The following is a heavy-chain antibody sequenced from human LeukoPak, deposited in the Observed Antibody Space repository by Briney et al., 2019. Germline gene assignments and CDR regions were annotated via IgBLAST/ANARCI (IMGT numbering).Heavy chain of an antibody. J-gene: IGHJ5*02. CDR1: GGSVSSNSAA. CDR2: TYYRSKWYY. Sequence: SQTLSLTCAISGGSVSSNSAAWNWIRQSPSRGLEWLGRTYYRSKWYYDYVVSLKSRITIIPDTSKNQFSLQLSSVTPEDTAVYYCAGGTYSGYDSWGQGTLVAVSS. V-gene: IGHV6-1*01. D-gene: IGHD5-12*01. CDR3: AGGTYSGYDS.